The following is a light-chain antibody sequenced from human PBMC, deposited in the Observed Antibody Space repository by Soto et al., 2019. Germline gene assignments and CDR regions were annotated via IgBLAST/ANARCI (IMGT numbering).Light chain of an antibody. CDR1: QSVIGRQ. V-gene: IGKV3-20*01. CDR2: GVS. CDR3: QVYGPSPPIT. J-gene: IGKJ5*01. Sequence: EIVLTQSPGTLSLSPGERATLSCRASQSVIGRQLAWYQHKPGQAPRLLMFGVSNGATGIPDRFTGSGSGTDFTLTISRLEPEDFAVYYCQVYGPSPPITFGQGTRLEIK.